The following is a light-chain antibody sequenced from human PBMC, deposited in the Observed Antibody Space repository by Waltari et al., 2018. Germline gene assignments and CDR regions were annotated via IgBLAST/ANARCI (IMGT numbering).Light chain of an antibody. J-gene: IGKJ1*01. Sequence: DIQMTQSPSSLSASVGDRVNITCQASQDISNYLNWYQQKPGKAPKLLIYDASNLETGVPSRFSGGGSGTDFSFTISSLQPEDIATYYCQQYDNLPRTFGQGTKVEIK. CDR2: DAS. CDR1: QDISNY. CDR3: QQYDNLPRT. V-gene: IGKV1-33*01.